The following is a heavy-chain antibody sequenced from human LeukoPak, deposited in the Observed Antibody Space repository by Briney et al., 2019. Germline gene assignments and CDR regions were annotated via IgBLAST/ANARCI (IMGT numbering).Heavy chain of an antibody. Sequence: GGSLRPSCAASGFTFSSYAMNWVRQAPGKGLEWISSISSVSTYIYYADSVKGRFTISRDNARNSLYLQLNSLRAEDTAVYYCARDRKVEPLPEYWGHGTLVTVSS. V-gene: IGHV3-21*01. D-gene: IGHD1-1*01. CDR2: ISSVSTYI. CDR3: ARDRKVEPLPEY. J-gene: IGHJ4*01. CDR1: GFTFSSYA.